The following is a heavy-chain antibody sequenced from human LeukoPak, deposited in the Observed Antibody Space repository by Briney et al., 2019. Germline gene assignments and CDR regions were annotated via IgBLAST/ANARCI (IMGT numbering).Heavy chain of an antibody. CDR3: ARLRRNYYYYGMDV. J-gene: IGHJ6*02. Sequence: PSETLSLTCTVSGGSISSGGYYWSWIRQHPGEGLEWIGYIYYSGSTYYNPSLKSRVTISVDTSKNQFSLKLSSVTAADTAVYYCARLRRNYYYYGMDVWGQGTTVTVSS. V-gene: IGHV4-31*03. CDR1: GGSISSGGYY. CDR2: IYYSGST. D-gene: IGHD4-17*01.